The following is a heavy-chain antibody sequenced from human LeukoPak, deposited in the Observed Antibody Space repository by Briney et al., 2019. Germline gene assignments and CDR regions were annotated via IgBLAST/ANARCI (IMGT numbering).Heavy chain of an antibody. CDR1: GFTVSSNY. Sequence: GGSLGLSCAASGFTVSSNYMSWVRQAPGKGLEWVSVFYSGGDRYYADSVKGRFTISRDNSKNTLYLQMNSLRAEDTAVYYCARGTVTLSYYYMDVWGKGTTVTVSS. CDR3: ARGTVTLSYYYMDV. J-gene: IGHJ6*03. D-gene: IGHD2-21*02. V-gene: IGHV3-53*01. CDR2: FYSGGDR.